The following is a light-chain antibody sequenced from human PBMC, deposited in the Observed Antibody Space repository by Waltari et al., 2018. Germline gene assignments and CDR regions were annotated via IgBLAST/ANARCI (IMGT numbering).Light chain of an antibody. J-gene: IGLJ2*01. Sequence: QSALTQPRSVSGSPGQSVTVSCTATSTNVGTHKYISWYQHHPGRAPKLLIFANKRPSGVPDRFSGSKSDNTASLTISGLRPEDEAYYYCCSSVVSYTVVFGGGTKVTVL. CDR2: AN. CDR3: CSSVVSYTVV. CDR1: STNVGTHKY. V-gene: IGLV2-11*01.